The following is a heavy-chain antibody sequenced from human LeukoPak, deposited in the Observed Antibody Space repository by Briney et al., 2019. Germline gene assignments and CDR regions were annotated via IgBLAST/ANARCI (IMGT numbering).Heavy chain of an antibody. CDR3: ATTPPEVAVPHYYYYGMDV. CDR1: GYTLTELS. CDR2: FDPEDGET. V-gene: IGHV1-24*01. Sequence: ASVKVSCKVSGYTLTELSMHWVRQAPGKGLEWMGGFDPEDGETIYAQKFQGRVTMTEDTSTDTAYMELSSLRSEDTAVYYCATTPPEVAVPHYYYYGMDVWGQGTTVTVSS. J-gene: IGHJ6*02. D-gene: IGHD2-15*01.